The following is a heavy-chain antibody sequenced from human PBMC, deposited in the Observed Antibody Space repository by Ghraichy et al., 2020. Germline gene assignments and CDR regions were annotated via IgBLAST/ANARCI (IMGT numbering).Heavy chain of an antibody. CDR1: GGTFSSYA. V-gene: IGHV1-69*13. J-gene: IGHJ3*02. D-gene: IGHD6-19*01. CDR3: ARRDSSVMKDAFDI. Sequence: SVKVSCKASGGTFSSYAISWVRQAPGQGLEWMGGIIPIFGTANYAQKFQGRVTITADESTSTAYMELSSLRSEDTAVYYCARRDSSVMKDAFDIWGQGTMVTVSS. CDR2: IIPIFGTA.